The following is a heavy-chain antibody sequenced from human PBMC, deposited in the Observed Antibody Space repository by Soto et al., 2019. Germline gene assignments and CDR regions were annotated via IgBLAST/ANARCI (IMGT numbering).Heavy chain of an antibody. CDR1: GGSFSGYQ. Sequence: SETLSLTCGVYGGSFSGYQWNWIRQSPGQGLEWIGEINHSGTTKYNPSLESRINLSVDTPKKQFSLKMFSVTAADTAIYYCARGWRFDPWGQGTQVTAPQ. CDR3: ARGWRFDP. D-gene: IGHD1-1*01. V-gene: IGHV4-34*01. J-gene: IGHJ5*02. CDR2: INHSGTT.